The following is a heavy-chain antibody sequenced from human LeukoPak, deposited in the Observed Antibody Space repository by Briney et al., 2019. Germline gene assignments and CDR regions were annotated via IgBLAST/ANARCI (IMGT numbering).Heavy chain of an antibody. CDR2: ISSSGSTI. CDR1: GFTFSDYY. V-gene: IGHV3-11*01. D-gene: IGHD3-10*01. CDR3: AKPPRDFYGSGSYPYYFDY. J-gene: IGHJ4*02. Sequence: GGSLRLSCAASGFTFSDYYMSWIRQAPGKGLEWVSYISSSGSTIYYADSVKGRFTISRDNSKNTLYLQMNSLRAEDTAVYYCAKPPRDFYGSGSYPYYFDYWGQGTLVTVSS.